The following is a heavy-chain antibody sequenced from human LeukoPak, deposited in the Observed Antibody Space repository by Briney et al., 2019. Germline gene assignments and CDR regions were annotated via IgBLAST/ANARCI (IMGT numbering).Heavy chain of an antibody. CDR1: GSTSSRNF. CDR2: IDQDGSEK. V-gene: IGHV3-7*01. J-gene: IGHJ4*02. D-gene: IGHD1-26*01. CDR3: ASGAGWESGY. Sequence: GGSLRPSCAVSGSTSSRNFMSWVRQTPEKGLEWVANIDQDGSEKNYVDSVKGRFTISRDNAKNSLFLQMNSLRAEYTAIYYCASGAGWESGYWGQGTLVTVSS.